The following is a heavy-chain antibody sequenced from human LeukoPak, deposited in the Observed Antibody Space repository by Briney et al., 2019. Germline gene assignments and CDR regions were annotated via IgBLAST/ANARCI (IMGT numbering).Heavy chain of an antibody. Sequence: ASVKVSCKASGYTFTGYYMNWVRQAPGQGLEWMGWINPNSGGTNYAQKFQGRVTMTRDTSTSTAYMELNRLRSDDTAVYYCARAEYYYDSSGLKGLPFDYWGQGTLITVSS. V-gene: IGHV1-2*02. J-gene: IGHJ4*02. CDR1: GYTFTGYY. D-gene: IGHD3-22*01. CDR2: INPNSGGT. CDR3: ARAEYYYDSSGLKGLPFDY.